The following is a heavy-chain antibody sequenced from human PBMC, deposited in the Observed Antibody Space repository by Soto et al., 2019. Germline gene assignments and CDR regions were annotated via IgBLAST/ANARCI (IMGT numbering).Heavy chain of an antibody. J-gene: IGHJ6*02. V-gene: IGHV4-34*01. CDR1: GGSFSGYY. D-gene: IGHD2-15*01. CDR2: INHSGST. CDR3: ARGRTCSGGSCYRSHYYYYYGMDV. Sequence: SETLSLTCAVYGGSFSGYYWSWIRQPPGKGLEWIGEINHSGSTNYNPSLKSRVTISVDTSKNQFSLKLSSVTAADTAVYYCARGRTCSGGSCYRSHYYYYYGMDVWGQGTTVTVSS.